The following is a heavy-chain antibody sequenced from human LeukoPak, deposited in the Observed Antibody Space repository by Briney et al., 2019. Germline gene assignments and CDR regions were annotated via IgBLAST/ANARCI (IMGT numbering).Heavy chain of an antibody. J-gene: IGHJ1*01. CDR1: GFTFSSYG. Sequence: GRSLRLSCAASGFTFSSYGMHWVRQAPGKGLEWVAVIWYDGSNKYYADSVKGRFTISRDNSKNTLYLQMNSLRAEDTAVYYCARGYCSSTSCPMIEYFSTGARAPWSPSPQ. CDR3: ARGYCSSTSCPMIEYFST. V-gene: IGHV3-33*01. CDR2: IWYDGSNK. D-gene: IGHD2-2*01.